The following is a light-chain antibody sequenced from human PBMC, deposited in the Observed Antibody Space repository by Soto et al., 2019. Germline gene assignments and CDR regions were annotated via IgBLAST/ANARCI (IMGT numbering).Light chain of an antibody. V-gene: IGLV2-14*01. Sequence: QSVLTQPASVSGSPGQSITISCTGTSSDVGGYNYVSWYQQHPGKAPKLMIYDVSNRPSGVSNRFSGSKSGNTAFLTISGLQAEDEADYYCSSYTSSSNYVVFGGGTKLTVL. CDR1: SSDVGGYNY. CDR2: DVS. CDR3: SSYTSSSNYVV. J-gene: IGLJ2*01.